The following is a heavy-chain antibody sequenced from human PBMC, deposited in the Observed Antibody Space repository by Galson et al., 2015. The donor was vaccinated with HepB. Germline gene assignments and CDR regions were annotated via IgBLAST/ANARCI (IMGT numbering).Heavy chain of an antibody. Sequence: SVKVSCKVSGYTLTELSMHWVRQAPGKGLEWMGGFDPEDGETIYARKFQGRVTMTEDTSTDTAYVELSSLRSEDTAVYYCATVILVDCSSTSCYTLDYWGQGTLVTVSS. J-gene: IGHJ4*02. CDR2: FDPEDGET. D-gene: IGHD2-2*02. CDR3: ATVILVDCSSTSCYTLDY. CDR1: GYTLTELS. V-gene: IGHV1-24*01.